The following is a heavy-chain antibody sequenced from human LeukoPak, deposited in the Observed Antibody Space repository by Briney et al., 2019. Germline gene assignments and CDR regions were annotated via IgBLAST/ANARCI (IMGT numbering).Heavy chain of an antibody. CDR3: ARGVLSGWAAMAFDY. CDR2: IISSSSYI. J-gene: IGHJ4*02. Sequence: PGGSLRLSCAASGFTFSSYSMNWVRQAPGKGLEWVSSIISSSSYIYYADSVKGRFTICRDNAKNSLYLQINSLRAEDTAGYYGARGVLSGWAAMAFDYWGQGTLVTVSS. CDR1: GFTFSSYS. D-gene: IGHD5-18*01. V-gene: IGHV3-21*01.